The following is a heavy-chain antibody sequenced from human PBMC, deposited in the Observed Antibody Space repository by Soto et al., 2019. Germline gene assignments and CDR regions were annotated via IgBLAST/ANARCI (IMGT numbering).Heavy chain of an antibody. J-gene: IGHJ4*02. V-gene: IGHV3-23*01. CDR2: ISGSGGST. Sequence: PGPSLRLSCAASGFTFGNYAMSSVRQAPGKGLEWVLFISGSGGSTYYADSEKGRCTISRDNTKNTLFLQMSSLRVDDPPMHHCVREPWGFSGSWYDYWGQGTLVTVPS. D-gene: IGHD5-12*01. CDR1: GFTFGNYA. CDR3: VREPWGFSGSWYDY.